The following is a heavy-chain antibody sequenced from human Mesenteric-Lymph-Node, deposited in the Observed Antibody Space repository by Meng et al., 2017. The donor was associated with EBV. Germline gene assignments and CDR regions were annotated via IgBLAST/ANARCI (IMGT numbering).Heavy chain of an antibody. J-gene: IGHJ4*02. D-gene: IGHD1-26*01. Sequence: VQRQEVGPGQVKPSATLALTCIVSGDSVSSRSYYWVWIRQPPGKGLEWIGYIDYSGSTTYKPSLKSRVTMSLDTSKNQFSLRLSSVTAADTAVYYCAREAVGATVDHWGQGTLVTVSS. CDR2: IDYSGST. CDR3: AREAVGATVDH. CDR1: GDSVSSRSYY. V-gene: IGHV4-61*01.